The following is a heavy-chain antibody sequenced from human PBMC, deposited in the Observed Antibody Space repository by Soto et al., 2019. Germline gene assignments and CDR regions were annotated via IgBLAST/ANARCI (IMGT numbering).Heavy chain of an antibody. V-gene: IGHV3-9*01. D-gene: IGHD5-18*01. CDR2: ISWNSGNI. J-gene: IGHJ4*02. CDR1: GFTFDDYA. Sequence: EVQLVESGGGLVQPGRYLRLSCAASGFTFDDYAMHWVRQAPGKGLEWVSSISWNSGNIAYSDSVKGRFTISRDNAKNSLYLQMNSLRAEDTALYYCAKDRGYTYALVEYWGQGTLVTVSS. CDR3: AKDRGYTYALVEY.